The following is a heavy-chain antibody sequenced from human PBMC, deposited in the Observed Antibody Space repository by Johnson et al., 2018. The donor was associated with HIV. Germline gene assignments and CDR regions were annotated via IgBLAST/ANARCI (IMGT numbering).Heavy chain of an antibody. CDR3: APPWCGGREAGFDI. D-gene: IGHD4/OR15-4a*01. J-gene: IGHJ3*02. CDR2: INSDGSSR. CDR1: GFTFSNYA. Sequence: VQLVESGGGVVQPGRSLRLSCAASGFTFSNYAMSWVRQAPGKGLEWVSRINSDGSSRNYADSVKGRFTISRDNAKNTLYLQMNSLRAGDTAVYYCAPPWCGGREAGFDIWGQGTMVTVSS. V-gene: IGHV3-74*02.